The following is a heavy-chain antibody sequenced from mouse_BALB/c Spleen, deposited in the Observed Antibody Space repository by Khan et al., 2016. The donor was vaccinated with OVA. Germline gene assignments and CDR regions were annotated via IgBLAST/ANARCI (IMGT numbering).Heavy chain of an antibody. Sequence: EVQLQESGPELVKPGASVKVSCKASGYSFTDYNMFWVKQSHGKSLEWIGYIDPYNGGIIYNQKFKGRATLTVDKSSNTAFMHLNSLTSEDSAVYYCALIYYYGSGFDFWGQGTTVTVSS. CDR1: GYSFTDYN. CDR2: IDPYNGGI. V-gene: IGHV1S135*01. J-gene: IGHJ2*01. D-gene: IGHD1-1*01. CDR3: ALIYYYGSGFDF.